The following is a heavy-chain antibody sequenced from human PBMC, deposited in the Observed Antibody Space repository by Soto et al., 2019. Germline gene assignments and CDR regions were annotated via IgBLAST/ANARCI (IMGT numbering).Heavy chain of an antibody. CDR2: IWYDGSNK. Sequence: GGSLRLSCAASGFTFSSYGMHWVRQAPGKGLEWVAVIWYDGSNKYYADSVKGRFTISRDNSKNTLYLQMNSLRAEDTAVYYCARDRSLVRSYSSGWFDYWGQGTLVTVSS. V-gene: IGHV3-33*01. D-gene: IGHD6-19*01. CDR1: GFTFSSYG. CDR3: ARDRSLVRSYSSGWFDY. J-gene: IGHJ4*02.